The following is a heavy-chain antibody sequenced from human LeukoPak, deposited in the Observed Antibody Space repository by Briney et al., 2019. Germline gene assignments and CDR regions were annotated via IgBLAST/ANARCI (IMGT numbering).Heavy chain of an antibody. V-gene: IGHV4-38-2*02. D-gene: IGHD1-26*01. Sequence: SETLSLTCTVSGYSISSGYYWGWIRQPPGKGLEWIGRIYTSGSTNYNPSLKSRVTISVDTSKNQFSLKLSSVTAAGTAVYYCASQVGATDYYYYYYYMDVWGKGTTVTVSS. CDR2: IYTSGST. CDR1: GYSISSGYY. CDR3: ASQVGATDYYYYYYYMDV. J-gene: IGHJ6*03.